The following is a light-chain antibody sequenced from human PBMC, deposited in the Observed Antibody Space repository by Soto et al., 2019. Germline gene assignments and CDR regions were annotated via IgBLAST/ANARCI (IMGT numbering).Light chain of an antibody. CDR1: QRFSNN. Sequence: EIVMTQSPATLSVSPGERATLSWRASQRFSNNYLAWYQQKPGQAPRLLMYGASSRATGIPARFSGSGSGTEFTLTISSLQSEDFAVYYCQQYNNWWTFGQGTKVDIK. J-gene: IGKJ1*01. V-gene: IGKV3-15*01. CDR3: QQYNNWWT. CDR2: GAS.